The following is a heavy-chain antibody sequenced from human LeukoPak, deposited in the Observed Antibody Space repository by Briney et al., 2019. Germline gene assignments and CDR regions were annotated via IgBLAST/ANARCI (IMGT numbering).Heavy chain of an antibody. J-gene: IGHJ4*02. D-gene: IGHD3-10*01. Sequence: PGGSLRLSCAASGFTFSSYWMSWVRQAPGKGLEWVANIKQDGSEKYYVDSGKGRFTTSRDNAKNTLYLQMNSLRAEDTAVYYCAKDEVLLWFGELDYWGQGTLVTVSS. CDR1: GFTFSSYW. CDR2: IKQDGSEK. CDR3: AKDEVLLWFGELDY. V-gene: IGHV3-7*01.